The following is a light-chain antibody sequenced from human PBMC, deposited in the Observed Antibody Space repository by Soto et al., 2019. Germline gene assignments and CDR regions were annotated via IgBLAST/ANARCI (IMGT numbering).Light chain of an antibody. Sequence: QSVLTQPPSASGTPGQRVTISCSGSRSTIGSNPVQWYRQLPGTAPQLLIHRSDQRPSGVPDRFSGSKSGTSASLTISGLQSEDEADYHCATWDDNVYGPVFGGGTKVTVL. CDR2: RSD. V-gene: IGLV1-44*01. CDR1: RSTIGSNP. J-gene: IGLJ3*02. CDR3: ATWDDNVYGPV.